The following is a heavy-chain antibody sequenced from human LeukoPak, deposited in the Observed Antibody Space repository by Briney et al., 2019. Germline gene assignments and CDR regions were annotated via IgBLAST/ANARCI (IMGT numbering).Heavy chain of an antibody. Sequence: GGSLRLSCAASGFTFSSYAMSWVRQAPGKGLEWVSAISGSGGSTYYADSVKGRFTISRDNSKNTLYLQMNSLRAEDTAVYYCAKDLESIAAAGTGGFDYWGQGTLVTVSP. J-gene: IGHJ4*02. CDR2: ISGSGGST. CDR1: GFTFSSYA. CDR3: AKDLESIAAAGTGGFDY. D-gene: IGHD6-13*01. V-gene: IGHV3-23*01.